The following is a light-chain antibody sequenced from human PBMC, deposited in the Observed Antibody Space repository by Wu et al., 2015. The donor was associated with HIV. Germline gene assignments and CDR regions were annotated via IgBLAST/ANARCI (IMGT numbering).Light chain of an antibody. CDR3: QQYGSSPGT. Sequence: EIVLTQSPGTLSLSPGERATLSCRASQTITSDYFAWYQQKPGQAPRLLIYGASSRATGIPDRFSGSGSGTDFALTISRLDPEDFVMYYCQQYGSSPGTFGQGTKVEIK. CDR1: QTITSDY. V-gene: IGKV3-20*01. CDR2: GAS. J-gene: IGKJ1*01.